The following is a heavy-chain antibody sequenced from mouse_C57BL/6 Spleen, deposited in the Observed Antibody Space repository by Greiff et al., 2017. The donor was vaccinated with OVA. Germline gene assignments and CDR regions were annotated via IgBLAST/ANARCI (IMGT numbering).Heavy chain of an antibody. Sequence: VQLKESGAELVKPGASVKLSCTASGFNIKDYYMHWVKQRTEQGLEWIGRIDPEDGETKYAPKFQGKATITADTSSNTAYLQLSSLTSEDTAVYYCASSGITTVVATDFDYWGQGTTLTVSS. D-gene: IGHD1-1*01. CDR2: IDPEDGET. V-gene: IGHV14-2*01. CDR3: ASSGITTVVATDFDY. J-gene: IGHJ2*01. CDR1: GFNIKDYY.